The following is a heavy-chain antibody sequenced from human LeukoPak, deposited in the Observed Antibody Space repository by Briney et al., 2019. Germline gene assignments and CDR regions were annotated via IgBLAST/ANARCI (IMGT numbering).Heavy chain of an antibody. D-gene: IGHD4-17*01. CDR1: GYTFTGYY. CDR3: ARAQGDGDYGGDY. J-gene: IGHJ4*02. V-gene: IGHV1-2*02. CDR2: INPNSGGT. Sequence: ASVKVSFKASGYTFTGYYMHWVRQAPGQGLEWMGWINPNSGGTNYEQKFQGRVTMTRDTSISTAYMELSSLRSDDTAVYYCARAQGDGDYGGDYWGQGTLVTVSS.